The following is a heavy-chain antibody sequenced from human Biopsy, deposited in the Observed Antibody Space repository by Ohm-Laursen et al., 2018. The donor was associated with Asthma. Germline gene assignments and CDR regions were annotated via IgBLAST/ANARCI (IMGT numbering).Heavy chain of an antibody. J-gene: IGHJ4*02. CDR2: ISSSSSTI. CDR1: GFTFSCYS. D-gene: IGHD5-18*01. Sequence: SLRLSCAAPGFTFSCYSMNWVRQAPGKGLEWVSYISSSSSTIYYADSVKGRFTISRDNAKNSLYLQMNSLRDEDTAVYYCARFKRGYSYGYAGVFDYWGQGTLVTVSS. V-gene: IGHV3-48*02. CDR3: ARFKRGYSYGYAGVFDY.